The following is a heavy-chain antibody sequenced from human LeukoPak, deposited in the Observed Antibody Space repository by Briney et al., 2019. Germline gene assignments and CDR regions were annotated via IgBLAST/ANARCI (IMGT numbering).Heavy chain of an antibody. D-gene: IGHD1-26*01. Sequence: SEILSLTCTISGYSISSGHYWGWIRQPPGKGLEWIGSIYHSGSSYYNPSLKSRVTISVDTSKNQFSLKVSSVTAADTAVYYCARVYSGSSWDYYYYMDVWGKGTTVTVSS. CDR2: IYHSGSS. J-gene: IGHJ6*03. CDR1: GYSISSGHY. V-gene: IGHV4-38-2*02. CDR3: ARVYSGSSWDYYYYMDV.